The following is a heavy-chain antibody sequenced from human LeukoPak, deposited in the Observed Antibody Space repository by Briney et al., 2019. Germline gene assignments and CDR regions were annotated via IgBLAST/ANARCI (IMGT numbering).Heavy chain of an antibody. Sequence: ASVKVSCKASGYTFTSYYMHWVRQAPGQGLEWMGMINPGSGNTNYAQKFQDRVTMTRDTSTGTVYMELSSLRSEDTAVYFCARDPLGVSGCFFDWGQGTLVTVSS. CDR1: GYTFTSYY. CDR3: ARDPLGVSGCFFD. CDR2: INPGSGNT. J-gene: IGHJ4*02. V-gene: IGHV1-46*01. D-gene: IGHD3-3*01.